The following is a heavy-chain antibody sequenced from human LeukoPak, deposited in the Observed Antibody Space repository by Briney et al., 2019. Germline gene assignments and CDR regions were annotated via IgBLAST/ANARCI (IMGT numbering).Heavy chain of an antibody. CDR1: GFTFSSCA. D-gene: IGHD5-18*01. Sequence: GGSLRLSCAASGFTFSSCAMSWVRQAPGKGLEWVSSISGSGGSTYYADSVKGLFTISRDNSKNTLYLQMNSLRAGDTAVYYCAKEGNETYNYGLFDYWGQGTLVTVSS. V-gene: IGHV3-23*01. CDR2: ISGSGGST. J-gene: IGHJ4*02. CDR3: AKEGNETYNYGLFDY.